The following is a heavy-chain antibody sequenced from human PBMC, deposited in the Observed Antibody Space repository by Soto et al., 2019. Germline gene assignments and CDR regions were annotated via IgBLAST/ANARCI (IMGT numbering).Heavy chain of an antibody. CDR1: GFTFSSYR. J-gene: IGHJ3*02. CDR3: ARDKTFDSGSWTFDI. V-gene: IGHV3-30-3*01. Sequence: QVQLVESGGAVVQPGRSLRLSCAASGFTFSSYRMHWVRQAPDKGLEWVAVISYDGSNEYYADSVKGRFTISRDNSKNTLYLQMNSLRAEDTAVYYCARDKTFDSGSWTFDIWGQGTMVTVSS. D-gene: IGHD1-26*01. CDR2: ISYDGSNE.